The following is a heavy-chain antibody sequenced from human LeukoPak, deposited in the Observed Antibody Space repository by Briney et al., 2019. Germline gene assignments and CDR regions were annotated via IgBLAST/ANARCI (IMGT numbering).Heavy chain of an antibody. CDR2: IYHIEIT. Sequence: SETLSLTCTVSGYSISSGYYWGWIRQPPGKGLEWIGSIYHIEITYYNPSLKNRVTISADTSKNQFSLKLSSVTAADTAVYYCARRSYYDILTGTTFDYWGQGTLVTVSS. CDR1: GYSISSGYY. CDR3: ARRSYYDILTGTTFDY. V-gene: IGHV4-38-2*02. D-gene: IGHD3-9*01. J-gene: IGHJ4*02.